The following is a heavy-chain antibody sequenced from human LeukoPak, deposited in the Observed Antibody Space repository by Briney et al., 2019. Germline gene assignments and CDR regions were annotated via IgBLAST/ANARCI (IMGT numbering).Heavy chain of an antibody. D-gene: IGHD6-6*01. V-gene: IGHV4-59*12. CDR1: SGSISSYY. CDR3: ARVSGSSRADYFDY. CDR2: IYYSGST. Sequence: SETLSLTCTVSSGSISSYYWNWIRQPPGKGLEWIGYIYYSGSTNYNPSLKSRVTISLDTSKNQFSLKLSSVTAADTAVYYCARVSGSSRADYFDYWGQGTLVTVS. J-gene: IGHJ4*02.